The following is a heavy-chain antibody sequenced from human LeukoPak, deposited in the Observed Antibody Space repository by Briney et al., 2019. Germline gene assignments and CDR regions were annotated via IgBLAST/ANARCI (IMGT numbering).Heavy chain of an antibody. Sequence: PGGSLRLSCAASGFTFSSYAMRWVRQAPGKGLEWVSAISGSGGSTYYADSVKGRFTISRDNSKNTLYLQMNSLRAEDPAVYYCAKDLGYGGNSGFDYWGQGTLVTVSS. CDR2: ISGSGGST. V-gene: IGHV3-23*01. D-gene: IGHD4-23*01. CDR3: AKDLGYGGNSGFDY. J-gene: IGHJ4*02. CDR1: GFTFSSYA.